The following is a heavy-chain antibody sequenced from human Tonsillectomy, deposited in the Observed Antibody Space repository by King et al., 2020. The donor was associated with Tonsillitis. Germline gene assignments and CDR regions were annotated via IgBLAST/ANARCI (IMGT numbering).Heavy chain of an antibody. CDR1: GFSLNDAW. CDR3: RAARAVGASFDY. Sequence: VQLVESGGDLVKPGGSLTVSCAASGFSLNDAWMNWVRQAPGKGLEWVGRIKSKSDGGATDYAAPVKGRFTISRDDSKNTLYLQMNSLKTEDTAVYYCRAARAVGASFDYWGQGTLVTVSS. CDR2: IKSKSDGGAT. D-gene: IGHD6-6*01. V-gene: IGHV3-15*07. J-gene: IGHJ4*02.